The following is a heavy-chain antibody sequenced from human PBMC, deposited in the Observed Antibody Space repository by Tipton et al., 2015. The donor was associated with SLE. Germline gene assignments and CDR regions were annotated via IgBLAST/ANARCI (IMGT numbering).Heavy chain of an antibody. V-gene: IGHV3-21*01. CDR1: GFTFSTYS. CDR2: ISSSSSYI. Sequence: SLRLSCAASGFTFSTYSMNWVHQAPGKGLEWVSSISSSSSYIYYADSVKGRFTISGDNAKNSLYLQMNSLRAEDTAVYYCARSSGWYPSFDYWGQGTLLTVSS. J-gene: IGHJ4*02. CDR3: ARSSGWYPSFDY. D-gene: IGHD6-19*01.